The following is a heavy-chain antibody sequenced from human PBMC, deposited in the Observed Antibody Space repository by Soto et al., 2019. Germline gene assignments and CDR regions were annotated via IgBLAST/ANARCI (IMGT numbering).Heavy chain of an antibody. CDR3: AKDGQWLRPDYYYYGMDV. Sequence: GGSLRLSCAASGFTFSSYAMSWVRQAPGKGLEWVSAISGSGGSTYYADSVKGRFTISRDNSKNTLYLQMNSLRAEDTAVYYCAKDGQWLRPDYYYYGMDVWGQGTTVTVSS. CDR1: GFTFSSYA. CDR2: ISGSGGST. V-gene: IGHV3-23*01. D-gene: IGHD6-19*01. J-gene: IGHJ6*02.